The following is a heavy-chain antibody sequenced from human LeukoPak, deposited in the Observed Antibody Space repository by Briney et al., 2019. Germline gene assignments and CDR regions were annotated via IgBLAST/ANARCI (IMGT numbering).Heavy chain of an antibody. V-gene: IGHV4-34*12. Sequence: SETLSLTCAVHDYALTNHFWIWIRQPPGKGLEWIGEILHTGRTHYNPSFESRVTISLDKSKNQFFLNLTSVTAADTAVYYCARGPAAVHPWGQGTLVTVSS. D-gene: IGHD6-13*01. CDR2: ILHTGRT. CDR3: ARGPAAVHP. CDR1: DYALTNHF. J-gene: IGHJ5*02.